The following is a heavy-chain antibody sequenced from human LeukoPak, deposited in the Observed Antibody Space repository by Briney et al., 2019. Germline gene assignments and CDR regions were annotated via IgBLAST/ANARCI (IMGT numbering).Heavy chain of an antibody. D-gene: IGHD3-16*01. CDR1: GFTVSINS. Sequence: GGSLRLSCTVSGFTVSINSMSWVRQAPGKGLEWVSGINWNGGSTGYADSVKGRFTISRDNAKNSLYLQMNSLRAEDTALYYCARVMTFGGPLDYWGQGTLVTVSS. V-gene: IGHV3-20*04. CDR2: INWNGGST. J-gene: IGHJ4*02. CDR3: ARVMTFGGPLDY.